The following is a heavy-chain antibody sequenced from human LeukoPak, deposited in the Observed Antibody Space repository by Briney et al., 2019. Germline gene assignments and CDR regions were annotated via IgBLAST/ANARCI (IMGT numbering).Heavy chain of an antibody. J-gene: IGHJ4*02. V-gene: IGHV1-2*02. CDR1: VGTFTSYA. Sequence: ASVKVSCKASVGTFTSYAISWVRQAPGQGLEWMGWINPNSGGTNYAQKFQGRVTMTRDTSISTAYMELSRLRSDDTAVYYCGRSRRRDGYNSPPLPDYGGQGTLVTVS. CDR2: INPNSGGT. CDR3: GRSRRRDGYNSPPLPDY. D-gene: IGHD5-24*01.